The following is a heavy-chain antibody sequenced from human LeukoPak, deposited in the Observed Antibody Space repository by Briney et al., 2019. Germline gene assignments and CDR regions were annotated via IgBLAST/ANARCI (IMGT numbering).Heavy chain of an antibody. CDR1: GFTFSSYA. CDR3: ATVMGSSPSTAYFAY. V-gene: IGHV3-23*01. CDR2: ISGSGGST. J-gene: IGHJ4*02. Sequence: GGSLRLSCAASGFTFSSYAVSWVRQAPGKGLEWVSAISGSGGSTYYADSVKGRFTTSRDNSRNTVYLQMNGLRVEDTAVYYCATVMGSSPSTAYFAYWGQGTLVTVSS. D-gene: IGHD6-6*01.